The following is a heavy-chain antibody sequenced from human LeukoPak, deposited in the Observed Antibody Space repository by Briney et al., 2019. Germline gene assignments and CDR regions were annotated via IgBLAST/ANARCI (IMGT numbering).Heavy chain of an antibody. CDR3: ARELSSGYYGPVDY. D-gene: IGHD3-22*01. V-gene: IGHV4-34*01. CDR2: INHSGST. CDR1: GGSFSGYY. Sequence: SETLSLTCAVYGGSFSGYYWSWIRQPPGKGLEWIGEINHSGSTNYNPSLKSRVTVSVDTSKNQFSLKLSSVTAADTAVYYCARELSSGYYGPVDYWGQGTLVTVSS. J-gene: IGHJ4*02.